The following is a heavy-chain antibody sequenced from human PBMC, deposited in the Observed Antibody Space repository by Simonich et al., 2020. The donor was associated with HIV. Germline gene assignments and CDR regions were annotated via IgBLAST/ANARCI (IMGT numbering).Heavy chain of an antibody. CDR1: GYTFTGYD. CDR3: ARWGGYYNFYSIYSGNWFDP. Sequence: QMQLVQSGAEVRKPGASVKVSCKASGYTFTGYDVYWVRQAPGQGLEGKGRINTKSGGTNYAQKFQGRVTMTRDTSISTAYMEMSSLTSDDTAVYYCARWGGYYNFYSIYSGNWFDPWGQGTLVIVSS. J-gene: IGHJ5*02. CDR2: INTKSGGT. D-gene: IGHD3-3*01. V-gene: IGHV1-2*06.